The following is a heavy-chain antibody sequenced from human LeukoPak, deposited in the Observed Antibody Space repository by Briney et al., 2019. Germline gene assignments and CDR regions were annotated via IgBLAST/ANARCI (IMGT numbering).Heavy chain of an antibody. Sequence: SETLSLTCTVSGGSISNYYWSWIRQPAGKGLEWIGRIYTSGSTNYNPSLKSRVTISVDTSKNQFSLKLSSVTAADTAVYYCARDSRYSGSYYTAYWGQGTLVTVSS. CDR2: IYTSGST. D-gene: IGHD1-26*01. V-gene: IGHV4-4*07. J-gene: IGHJ4*02. CDR3: ARDSRYSGSYYTAY. CDR1: GGSISNYY.